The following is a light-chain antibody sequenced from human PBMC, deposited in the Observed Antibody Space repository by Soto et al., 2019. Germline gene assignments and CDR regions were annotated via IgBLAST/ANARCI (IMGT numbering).Light chain of an antibody. Sequence: VMTRSPSTLSVSPGERATLSGRASQSVRSNLAWYQQKPGQALRLLIYGASTRATGVPARISGSGFGTEFTLTISSLQYEDFPIYYCPQYDAWHTFGQGTRLEIK. CDR3: PQYDAWHT. CDR2: GAS. J-gene: IGKJ5*01. V-gene: IGKV3-15*01. CDR1: QSVRSN.